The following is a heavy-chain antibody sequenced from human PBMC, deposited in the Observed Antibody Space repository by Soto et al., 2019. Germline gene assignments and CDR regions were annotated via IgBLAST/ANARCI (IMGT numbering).Heavy chain of an antibody. J-gene: IGHJ4*02. D-gene: IGHD1-1*01. CDR2: IGTSGGST. V-gene: IGHV3-23*01. CDR1: GFTFSSYA. Sequence: EVQLLESGGGLVQPGGSLRLSCAASGFTFSSYAMSWVRQAPGKGLEWVSVIGTSGGSTYYADSVKGRFTISRDNSKNTMFLQMNSLRAEDTAVYYCAKGQLPYGSQEPVDYWGQGTLVTVSS. CDR3: AKGQLPYGSQEPVDY.